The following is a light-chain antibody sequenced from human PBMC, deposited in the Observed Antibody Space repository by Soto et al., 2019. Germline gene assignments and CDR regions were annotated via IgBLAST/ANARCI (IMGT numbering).Light chain of an antibody. Sequence: DIQMTQSPSTLSASVGDRVTITCRASQSILSWLAWYQHKPGKAPKLLIYDASSLESGVPSRFSGSRSGTKFTLTISSLQPDYIATYYCQQYDTYWTFGQGTKVDIK. J-gene: IGKJ1*01. V-gene: IGKV1-5*01. CDR2: DAS. CDR1: QSILSW. CDR3: QQYDTYWT.